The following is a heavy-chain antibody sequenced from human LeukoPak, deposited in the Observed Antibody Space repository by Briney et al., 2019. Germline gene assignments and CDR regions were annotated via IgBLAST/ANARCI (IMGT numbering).Heavy chain of an antibody. D-gene: IGHD3-9*01. CDR2: INHSGST. CDR1: GGSFSGYY. Sequence: SETLSLTCAVYGGSFSGYYWSWIRQPPGKGLEWIGEINHSGSTNYNPSLKSRVTISVDTSKNQFSLKLSSVTAADTAVYYCAVVLRYFRWYYYGMDVWGQGTTVTVCS. J-gene: IGHJ6*02. CDR3: AVVLRYFRWYYYGMDV. V-gene: IGHV4-34*01.